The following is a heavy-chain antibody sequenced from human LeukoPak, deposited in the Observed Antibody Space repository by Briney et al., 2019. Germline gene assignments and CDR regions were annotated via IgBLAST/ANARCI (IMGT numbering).Heavy chain of an antibody. V-gene: IGHV3-49*03. D-gene: IGHD3-22*01. CDR2: IRSKAYGGTT. CDR1: GFNFGDYA. J-gene: IGHJ4*02. Sequence: GGSLRLYCTASGFNFGDYAMSWFRQAPGKGLEWVGFIRSKAYGGTTEYAASVKGRFTISRDDSKSIAYLQMNSLKTEDTAVYYCTREVDGYYDSSGYDYWGQGTLVTVSS. CDR3: TREVDGYYDSSGYDY.